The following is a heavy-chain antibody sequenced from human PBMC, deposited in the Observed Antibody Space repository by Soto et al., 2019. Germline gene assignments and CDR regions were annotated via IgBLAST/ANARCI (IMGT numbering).Heavy chain of an antibody. CDR2: IYYTGST. CDR1: GGSITNRDYY. J-gene: IGHJ6*02. CDR3: ARDPVPEHDYYGMDV. V-gene: IGHV4-30-4*01. Sequence: QVQLRESGPGLVEPSQTLSLTCTVSGGSITNRDYYWNWVRQAPGKGLEWIGYIYYTGSTYYSPSLKSRLIMSVATSENQFSLRLTSVTAADTAVYFCARDPVPEHDYYGMDVWGPGTTVTVSS.